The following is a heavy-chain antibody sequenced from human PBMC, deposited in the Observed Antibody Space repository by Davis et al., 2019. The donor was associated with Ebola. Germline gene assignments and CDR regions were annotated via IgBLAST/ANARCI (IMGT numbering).Heavy chain of an antibody. Sequence: ASVKVSCKASGYTFTNYYMHWVRQAPGQGLEWMGIINPSGGSTNYAQSLQGRVTMTTDTSASTVYMELSSLRSEDTAVYYCAKQAGGTKHSFYYYALDVWGNGTTVTVSS. D-gene: IGHD6-13*01. J-gene: IGHJ6*04. V-gene: IGHV1-46*01. CDR3: AKQAGGTKHSFYYYALDV. CDR2: INPSGGST. CDR1: GYTFTNYY.